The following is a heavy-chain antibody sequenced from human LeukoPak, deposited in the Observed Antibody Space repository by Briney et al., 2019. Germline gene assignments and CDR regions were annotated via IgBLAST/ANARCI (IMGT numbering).Heavy chain of an antibody. CDR1: GGSFSTYY. Sequence: SETLSLTCAVYGGSFSTYYWSWIRQPPGKGLEWVGEINHSGSTNYNPSLESRVTISVDTSKNQFSLKLSSVTAADTALYYCASDHGQSTLLNWGQGTLVTVSS. J-gene: IGHJ4*02. D-gene: IGHD4-17*01. V-gene: IGHV4-34*01. CDR2: INHSGST. CDR3: ASDHGQSTLLN.